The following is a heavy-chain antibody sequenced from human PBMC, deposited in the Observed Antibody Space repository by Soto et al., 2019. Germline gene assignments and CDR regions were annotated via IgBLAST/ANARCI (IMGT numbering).Heavy chain of an antibody. CDR2: INHSGST. Sequence: SETLSLTCAVYGGSFSGYYWSWIRQPPGKGLEWIGEINHSGSTNYNPSLKSRVTISVDTSKNQFSLKLSSVTAADTAVYYCAGPYDFWSGYYPADAFDIWGQGTMVTVSS. CDR3: AGPYDFWSGYYPADAFDI. V-gene: IGHV4-34*01. CDR1: GGSFSGYY. J-gene: IGHJ3*02. D-gene: IGHD3-3*01.